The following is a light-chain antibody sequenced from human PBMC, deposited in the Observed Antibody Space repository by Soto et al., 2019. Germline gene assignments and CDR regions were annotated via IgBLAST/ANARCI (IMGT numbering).Light chain of an antibody. CDR2: AAS. J-gene: IGKJ4*01. V-gene: IGKV1-39*01. Sequence: DIQMTQSPSSLSASVGDRVTITCRASQSIKNYLNWYQQKPGKAPKFLIYAASSLESGVPSRFSGTGSGTEFTLTISSLQPEDFATYYCQQSYSTPTAFGGGTKVEIK. CDR3: QQSYSTPTA. CDR1: QSIKNY.